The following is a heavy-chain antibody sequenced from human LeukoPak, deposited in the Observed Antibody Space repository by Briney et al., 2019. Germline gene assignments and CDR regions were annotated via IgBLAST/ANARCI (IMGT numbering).Heavy chain of an antibody. V-gene: IGHV3-23*01. CDR3: AILKGYCSGGSCYSSEATWFDP. D-gene: IGHD2-15*01. Sequence: PGGSLRLSCAASGFTFSSYAVSWVRQAPGKGLEWVSAISGSGGSTYYADSVKGRFTISRDNSKNTLYLQMNSLRAEDTAVYYCAILKGYCSGGSCYSSEATWFDPWGQGTLVTVSS. J-gene: IGHJ5*02. CDR2: ISGSGGST. CDR1: GFTFSSYA.